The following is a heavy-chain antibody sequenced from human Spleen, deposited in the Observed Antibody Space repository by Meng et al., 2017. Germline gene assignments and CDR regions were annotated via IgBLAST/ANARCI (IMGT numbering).Heavy chain of an antibody. J-gene: IGHJ4*02. V-gene: IGHV3-30*04. Sequence: GESLKISCAASGFTFSSYAMHWVRQAPGKGLEWVAVISYDGSNKYYADSVKGRFTISIDNPKNTLFLQMNSLRVDDTAVYFCERGPRPASVGTFAYWGLGTLVTVSS. CDR3: ERGPRPASVGTFAY. D-gene: IGHD6-13*01. CDR1: GFTFSSYA. CDR2: ISYDGSNK.